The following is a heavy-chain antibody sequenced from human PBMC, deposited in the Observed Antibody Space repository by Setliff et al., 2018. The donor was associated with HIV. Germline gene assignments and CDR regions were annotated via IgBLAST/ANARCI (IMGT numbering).Heavy chain of an antibody. CDR3: ARGPYYYGSGSYLENYYYYYMDV. CDR1: GFTLSSYS. CDR2: ISSSSSYI. V-gene: IGHV3-21*01. D-gene: IGHD3-10*01. J-gene: IGHJ6*03. Sequence: LRLSCAASGFTLSSYSINWVRQAPGKGLEWVSSISSSSSYIYYADSVKGRFTISRDNAKNSLYLQMNSLRAEDTAVYYCARGPYYYGSGSYLENYYYYYMDVWGKGTTVTVS.